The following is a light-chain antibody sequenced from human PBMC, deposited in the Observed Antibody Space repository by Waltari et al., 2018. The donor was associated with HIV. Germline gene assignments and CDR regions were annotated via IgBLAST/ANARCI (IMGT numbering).Light chain of an antibody. V-gene: IGLV3-25*03. CDR3: LSADRSGTYV. CDR1: ASPKPY. CDR2: KNT. J-gene: IGLJ1*01. Sequence: SSELTQPPSVSVSPGQTARITCSGDASPKPYTHWFQQKPGQAPVAVIHKNTARPSGRPERFSASRSGTTVTLTITGVQTDDEADYYCLSADRSGTYVFGPGTTVTVL.